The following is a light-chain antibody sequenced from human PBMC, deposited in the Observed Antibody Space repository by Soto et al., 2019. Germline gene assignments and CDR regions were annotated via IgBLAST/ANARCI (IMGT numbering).Light chain of an antibody. CDR1: QRISSR. CDR2: EAS. CDR3: QHYNSYPLT. J-gene: IGKJ4*01. V-gene: IGKV1-5*01. Sequence: DIQMTQCPSTLSASVGDRVTITCRASQRISSRLAWSQQKPGQAPKLLIYEASSLKSGVPSRFSGSGSGTEFTLTISSLQPDDFATYYCQHYNSYPLTFGGGTKVEIK.